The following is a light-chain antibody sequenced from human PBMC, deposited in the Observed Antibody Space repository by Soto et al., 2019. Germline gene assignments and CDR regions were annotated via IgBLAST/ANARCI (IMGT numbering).Light chain of an antibody. J-gene: IGLJ2*01. Sequence: QSALTQPASVSGSPGQSITISCTGTSSDVGGYNYVSWYQQHPGKAPKLVIYEVTKRPSGVSNRFSGSKSGNTASLTISGLQAEDETDYYWSSYTSTKHVVFGGGPKLTV. V-gene: IGLV2-14*01. CDR2: EVT. CDR1: SSDVGGYNY. CDR3: SSYTSTKHVV.